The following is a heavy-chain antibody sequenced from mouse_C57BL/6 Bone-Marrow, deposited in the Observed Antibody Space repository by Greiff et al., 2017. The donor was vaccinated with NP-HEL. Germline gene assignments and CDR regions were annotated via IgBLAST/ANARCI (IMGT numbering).Heavy chain of an antibody. D-gene: IGHD2-1*01. J-gene: IGHJ4*01. CDR2: ISSGGDYI. V-gene: IGHV5S21*01. Sequence: EVKLVESGEGLVKPGGSLKLSCAASGFTFSSYAMSWVRQTPEKRLEWVAYISSGGDYIYYADTVKGRFTISRDNARNTLYLQMSSLKSEDTAMYYCTRGRYLLWSFYYAMDYWGQGTSVTVSS. CDR3: TRGRYLLWSFYYAMDY. CDR1: GFTFSSYA.